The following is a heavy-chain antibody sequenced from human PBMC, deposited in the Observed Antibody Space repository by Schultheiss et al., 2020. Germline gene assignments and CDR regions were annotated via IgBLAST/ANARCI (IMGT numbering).Heavy chain of an antibody. V-gene: IGHV4-34*01. D-gene: IGHD2-21*02. CDR2: INHSGST. CDR3: ARGHRGDPFDY. CDR1: GGSFSGYY. J-gene: IGHJ4*02. Sequence: SETLSLTCAVYGGSFSGYYWSWIRQPPGKGLEWIGEINHSGSTNYNPSLKSRVTISVDTSKNQFSLKLSSVTAADTAVYYCARGHRGDPFDYWGQGTLVTVSS.